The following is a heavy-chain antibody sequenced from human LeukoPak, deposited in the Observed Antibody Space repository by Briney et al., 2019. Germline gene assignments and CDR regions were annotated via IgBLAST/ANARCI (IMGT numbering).Heavy chain of an antibody. CDR1: GGSISSRSYY. J-gene: IGHJ5*02. V-gene: IGHV4-39*01. CDR3: ARGLLGRHGSGSYYIHLNWFDP. Sequence: KPSETLSLTCTVSGGSISSRSYYWGWIRQPPGKGLAWIGSIYYSGSTYYNPSLKSRVTISVDTSKNQFSLKLSSVTAADTAVYYCARGLLGRHGSGSYYIHLNWFDPWGQGTLVTVSS. D-gene: IGHD3-10*01. CDR2: IYYSGST.